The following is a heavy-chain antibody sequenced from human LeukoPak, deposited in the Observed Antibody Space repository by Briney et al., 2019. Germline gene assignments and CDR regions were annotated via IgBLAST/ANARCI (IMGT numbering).Heavy chain of an antibody. V-gene: IGHV3-74*01. Sequence: PGGSPRLSCSASGFTFSSSSMHWVRRAPGKGLVWVSRISSDGTSTNYADSVKGRFIISRDNAKNTLYLQMNSLRAEDTAVYFCARVRSSSWFDYWGQGTLVAVSS. CDR1: GFTFSSSS. J-gene: IGHJ4*02. D-gene: IGHD6-13*01. CDR3: ARVRSSSWFDY. CDR2: ISSDGTST.